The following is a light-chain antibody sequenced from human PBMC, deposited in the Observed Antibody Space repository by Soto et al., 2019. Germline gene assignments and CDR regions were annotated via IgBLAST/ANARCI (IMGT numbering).Light chain of an antibody. V-gene: IGKV3D-15*01. J-gene: IGKJ5*01. Sequence: EIVMTQSPVTLSVFLGERATLSCRASQSVSINLAWYQQKAGRAPRLLIYGASTRATGIPARFSGSGSGTEFTLTISGLQSEDFAVYYCQQYNNWPLTFGQGTRLEIK. CDR3: QQYNNWPLT. CDR2: GAS. CDR1: QSVSIN.